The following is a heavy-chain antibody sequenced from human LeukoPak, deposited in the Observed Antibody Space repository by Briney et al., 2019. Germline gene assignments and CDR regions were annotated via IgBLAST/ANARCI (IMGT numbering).Heavy chain of an antibody. CDR1: GYSFTGYY. Sequence: ASVKVSCKASGYSFTGYYMHWVRQAPGQGLEWMGWINPNSGGTNYAQKFQGRVTMTRDTSISTAYMELSRLRSDDTAVYYCASELAAAGTLDYWGQGTLVTVSS. D-gene: IGHD6-13*01. CDR3: ASELAAAGTLDY. J-gene: IGHJ4*02. V-gene: IGHV1-2*02. CDR2: INPNSGGT.